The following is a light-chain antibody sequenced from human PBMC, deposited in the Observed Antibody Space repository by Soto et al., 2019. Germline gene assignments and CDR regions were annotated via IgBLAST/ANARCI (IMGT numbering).Light chain of an antibody. CDR2: DVS. V-gene: IGLV2-11*01. CDR1: SSDVGGYNY. J-gene: IGLJ2*01. Sequence: QSALTQPRSVSGSHGQSVTISCIGTSSDVGGYNYVSWYQQHPGKAPKLMIYDVSKRPSGVPDRFSGSKSGNTASLTISGLQAEDEADFYCCSYAGSYTVIFGGGTKLSVL. CDR3: CSYAGSYTVI.